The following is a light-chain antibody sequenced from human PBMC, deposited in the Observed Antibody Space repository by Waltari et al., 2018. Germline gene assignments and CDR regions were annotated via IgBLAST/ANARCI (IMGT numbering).Light chain of an antibody. V-gene: IGLV2-14*01. J-gene: IGLJ3*02. CDR1: SSDVGFSNY. CDR3: NSYAGSSSWV. CDR2: DVS. Sequence: QSALTQPASVSGSPGQSITISCTGTSSDVGFSNYVSCYQQHPGKAPKLMIYDVSERPSGVSICFSGSKSGNTASLTISGLQAEDEADYYCNSYAGSSSWVFGGGTKLTVL.